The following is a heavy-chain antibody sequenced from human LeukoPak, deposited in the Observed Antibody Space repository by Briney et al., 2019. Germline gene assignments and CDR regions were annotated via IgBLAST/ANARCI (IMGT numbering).Heavy chain of an antibody. J-gene: IGHJ6*02. CDR2: LFLHDSDT. Sequence: GEALSISCKGSGYSFLDYWIGWVRERPGKGPELMGRLFLHDSDTKYSPSFQGQVPISVDKSISTAYLQWGSLKASDTAIYYCAKFGLRACRSSTSCYTSFFYYGMDVWGQGTTVTVSS. V-gene: IGHV5-51*01. CDR1: GYSFLDYW. D-gene: IGHD2-2*02. CDR3: AKFGLRACRSSTSCYTSFFYYGMDV.